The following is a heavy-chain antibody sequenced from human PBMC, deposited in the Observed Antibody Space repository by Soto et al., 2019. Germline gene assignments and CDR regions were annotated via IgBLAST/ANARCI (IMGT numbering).Heavy chain of an antibody. D-gene: IGHD4-4*01. V-gene: IGHV3-23*01. CDR3: AKDTGYSNYYGIDV. CDR2: ISGSGSST. Sequence: EVQLLESGGGLVQPGGSLRLSCAASGLTYSLYAMTWVRQAPGTGLEWVSAISGSGSSTYYADSVKGRFTTSRDNSKNTLFLQMDSLRAEDTAVYYCAKDTGYSNYYGIDVWGQGTTVTVSS. CDR1: GLTYSLYA. J-gene: IGHJ6*02.